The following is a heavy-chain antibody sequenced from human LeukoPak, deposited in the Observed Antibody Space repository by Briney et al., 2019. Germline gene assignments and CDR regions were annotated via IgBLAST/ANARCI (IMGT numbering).Heavy chain of an antibody. CDR3: ARDSGELKY. V-gene: IGHV4-59*01. Sequence: SETLSLTCTVSGGSISSYYWSWIRQPPGKGLEWIGYIYYSGSTNHNPSLKSRVTISVDTSKNQFSLKLSSVTAADTAVYYCARDSGELKYWGQGTLVTVSS. CDR1: GGSISSYY. D-gene: IGHD3-10*01. CDR2: IYYSGST. J-gene: IGHJ4*02.